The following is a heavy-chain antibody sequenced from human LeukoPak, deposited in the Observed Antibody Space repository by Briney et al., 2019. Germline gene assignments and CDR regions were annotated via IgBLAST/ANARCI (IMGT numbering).Heavy chain of an antibody. D-gene: IGHD3-16*01. CDR2: IYHSGST. J-gene: IGHJ6*03. V-gene: IGHV4-38-2*02. Sequence: SETLSLTCTVSGYSISSGYYWGWIRQPPGKGLEWIGSIYHSGSTYYNPSLKSRVTISVDTSKNQFSLNLSSVAAADTAVYYCARTIRFYYYYMDVWGKGTTVTVSS. CDR3: ARTIRFYYYYMDV. CDR1: GYSISSGYY.